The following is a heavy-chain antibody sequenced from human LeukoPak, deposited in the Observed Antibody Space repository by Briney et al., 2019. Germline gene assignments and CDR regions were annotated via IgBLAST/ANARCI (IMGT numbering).Heavy chain of an antibody. Sequence: ASVKVSCKVSRYTLTELSMHWVRQAPGKGLEWMGGFDPEDGETIYAQKFQGRVTMTEDTSTDIAYMELSSLRSEDTAVYYCATGDFWSGYPSFGYWGQGTLVTVSS. CDR1: RYTLTELS. CDR2: FDPEDGET. CDR3: ATGDFWSGYPSFGY. V-gene: IGHV1-24*01. D-gene: IGHD3-3*01. J-gene: IGHJ4*02.